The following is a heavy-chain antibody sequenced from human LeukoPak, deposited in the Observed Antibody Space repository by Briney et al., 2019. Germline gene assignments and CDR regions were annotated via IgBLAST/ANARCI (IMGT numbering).Heavy chain of an antibody. V-gene: IGHV4-34*01. CDR2: INHRGIT. Sequence: PSEPLSLTCAGYGGSFSDYYWTWIRKPPGKGLEWIGEINHRGITHYSPSLKSRVTISVDTSKKKLPLKQSSVTAADTAVYYCAAYSTMFVIWGEGRLVTLS. CDR1: GGSFSDYY. D-gene: IGHD6-13*01. J-gene: IGHJ3*02. CDR3: AAYSTMFVI.